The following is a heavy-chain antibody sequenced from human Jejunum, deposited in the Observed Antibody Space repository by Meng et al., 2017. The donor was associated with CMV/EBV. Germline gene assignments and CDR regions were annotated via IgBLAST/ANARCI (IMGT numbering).Heavy chain of an antibody. J-gene: IGHJ4*02. Sequence: QVQLVQSGAAVKKPGSSLQVACKTSGGSFSTHTFSWVRQAPGQGLEWMGGLIAVFDKTKAAPRFQDRVTFTADESTSTAYMELSSLTFDDTAVYFCARGRRNEPLFDYWGQGTLVTVYS. CDR3: ARGRRNEPLFDY. CDR2: LIAVFDKT. CDR1: GGSFSTHT. D-gene: IGHD1-14*01. V-gene: IGHV1-69*13.